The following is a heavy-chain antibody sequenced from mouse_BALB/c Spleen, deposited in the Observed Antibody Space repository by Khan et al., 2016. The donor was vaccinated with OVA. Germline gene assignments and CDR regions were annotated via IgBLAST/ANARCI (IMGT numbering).Heavy chain of an antibody. CDR1: GYTFTAYW. V-gene: IGHV1-7*01. CDR2: IDPSTGYT. D-gene: IGHD2-1*01. J-gene: IGHJ3*01. Sequence: QVQLQQPGAELAKPGASVKMSCKASGYTFTAYWIHWVKQRPGQGLEWIGYIDPSTGYTEYNQKFKDKATLSTDKSSSTAYMQLSSLKSEDSAVYYSTRRGLYGICAYWGQGTLVTVSA. CDR3: TRRGLYGICAY.